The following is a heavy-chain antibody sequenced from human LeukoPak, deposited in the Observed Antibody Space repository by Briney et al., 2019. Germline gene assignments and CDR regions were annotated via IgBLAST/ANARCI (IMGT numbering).Heavy chain of an antibody. Sequence: PGGSLRLSCAASEFTFSSYSMNWVRQAPGKGLEWVSSISSSSSYIYYADSVKGRFTISRDNAKNSLYLQMNSLRAEDTAVYYCARGGTLYSSSWFDYWGQGTLVTVSS. CDR3: ARGGTLYSSSWFDY. V-gene: IGHV3-21*01. D-gene: IGHD6-13*01. CDR1: EFTFSSYS. CDR2: ISSSSSYI. J-gene: IGHJ4*02.